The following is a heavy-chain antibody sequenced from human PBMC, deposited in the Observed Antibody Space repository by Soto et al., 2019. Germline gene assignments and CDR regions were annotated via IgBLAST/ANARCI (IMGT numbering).Heavy chain of an antibody. Sequence: PGGSLRLSCAASGFTVSSNYMSWVRQAPGKGLEWVSVIYSGGSTYYADSVKGRFTISRDNSKNTLYLQMNSLRAEDTAVYYCARGPLSSSWYVYFDYWGQGTLVTVSS. V-gene: IGHV3-66*01. J-gene: IGHJ4*02. CDR3: ARGPLSSSWYVYFDY. CDR1: GFTVSSNY. CDR2: IYSGGST. D-gene: IGHD6-13*01.